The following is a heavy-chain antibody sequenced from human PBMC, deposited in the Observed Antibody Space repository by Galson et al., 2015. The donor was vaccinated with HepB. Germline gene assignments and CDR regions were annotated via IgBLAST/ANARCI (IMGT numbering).Heavy chain of an antibody. CDR3: ARLVIADFWSAIGAFDI. CDR2: IDPSDSYT. Sequence: QSGAEVKKPGESLRISCKGSGSSFTSYWISWVRQMPGKGLEWMGRIDPSDSYTNYSPSFQGHVTISADKSISTAYLQWSSLKASDTAMYYCARLVIADFWSAIGAFDIWGQGTMVTVSS. J-gene: IGHJ3*02. D-gene: IGHD3-3*01. V-gene: IGHV5-10-1*01. CDR1: GSSFTSYW.